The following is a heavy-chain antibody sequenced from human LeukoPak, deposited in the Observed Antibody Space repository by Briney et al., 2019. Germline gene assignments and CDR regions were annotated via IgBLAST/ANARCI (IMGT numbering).Heavy chain of an antibody. D-gene: IGHD4-23*01. CDR2: IYYSGRS. Sequence: PSETLSLTCTVSGGSITVAAYSWSWIRQPPGKGLEWIGYIYYSGRSYYNPSLKSRVTISLDRSKNQFSLRLSSVTAADTAVYFCARGYGDNSGAFDIWGQGTLVTVSS. CDR3: ARGYGDNSGAFDI. V-gene: IGHV4-30-2*01. J-gene: IGHJ3*02. CDR1: GGSITVAAYS.